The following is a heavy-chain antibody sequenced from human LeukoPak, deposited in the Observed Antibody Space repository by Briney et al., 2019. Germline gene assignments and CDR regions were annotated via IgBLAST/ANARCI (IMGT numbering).Heavy chain of an antibody. Sequence: PSETLSLTCTVSGGSISSSSYYWGWIRQPPGKGLEWIGSIYYSGSTYYNPSLKSRVTISVDTSKNQFSLKLSSVTAADTAVYYCARLGDSSSSWAYFDYCGQGTLVTVSS. V-gene: IGHV4-39*01. D-gene: IGHD6-13*01. CDR1: GGSISSSSYY. CDR2: IYYSGST. J-gene: IGHJ4*02. CDR3: ARLGDSSSSWAYFDY.